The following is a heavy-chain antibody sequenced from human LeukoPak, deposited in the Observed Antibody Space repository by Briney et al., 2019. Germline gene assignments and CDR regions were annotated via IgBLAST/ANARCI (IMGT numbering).Heavy chain of an antibody. J-gene: IGHJ4*02. CDR3: ARDRDTAMGL. V-gene: IGHV3-30-3*01. CDR2: ISYDGNDK. Sequence: GRSLRLSCAASGFTFSNYAMHWVRQAPGKGLEWVAIISYDGNDKYYTDSVKGRFTISRDKSKNTLYLQMNSLRAEDTAVYYCARDRDTAMGLWGQGTLVTVSS. CDR1: GFTFSNYA. D-gene: IGHD5-18*01.